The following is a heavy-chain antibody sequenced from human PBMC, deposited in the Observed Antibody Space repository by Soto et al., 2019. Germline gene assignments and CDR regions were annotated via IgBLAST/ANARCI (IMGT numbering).Heavy chain of an antibody. J-gene: IGHJ4*02. CDR1: GGSISSYY. V-gene: IGHV4-59*12. D-gene: IGHD6-13*01. CDR2: IYYSGST. Sequence: PSETLSLTCTVSGGSISSYYWSWIRQPPGKGLEWIGYIYYSGSTNYNPSLKSRVTISVDTSKNQFSLKLSSVTAADTAVYYCARGSSSWYFIDYWGQGTLVTVSS. CDR3: ARGSSSWYFIDY.